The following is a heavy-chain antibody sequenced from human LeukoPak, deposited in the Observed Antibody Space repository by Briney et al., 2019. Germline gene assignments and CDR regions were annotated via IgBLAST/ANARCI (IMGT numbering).Heavy chain of an antibody. CDR3: ARDSYYGSGSYSHYYYYYMDV. J-gene: IGHJ6*03. D-gene: IGHD3-10*01. Sequence: GGSLRLSCVVSGFTFEDHSMHWVRQAPGKGLEWVSGISWSSGTLGYADSVKGRFTISRDNSKNTLYLQMNSLRAEDSAVYYCARDSYYGSGSYSHYYYYYMDVWGKGTTVTVSS. CDR1: GFTFEDHS. CDR2: ISWSSGTL. V-gene: IGHV3-9*01.